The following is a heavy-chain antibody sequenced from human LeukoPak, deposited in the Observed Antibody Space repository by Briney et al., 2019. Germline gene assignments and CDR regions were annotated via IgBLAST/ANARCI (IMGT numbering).Heavy chain of an antibody. Sequence: PSETLSLTCAVYGGSFSGYYWSWIRQPPGKGLEWIGEINHSGSTNYSPSLKSRVTISVDTSKNQFSLKLSSVTAADTAVYHCARYDFRSSWYFDYWGQGTLVTVSS. J-gene: IGHJ4*02. CDR3: ARYDFRSSWYFDY. CDR2: INHSGST. D-gene: IGHD6-13*01. V-gene: IGHV4-34*01. CDR1: GGSFSGYY.